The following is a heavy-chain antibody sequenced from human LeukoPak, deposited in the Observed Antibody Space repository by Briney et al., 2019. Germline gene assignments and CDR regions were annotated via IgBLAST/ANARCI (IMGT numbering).Heavy chain of an antibody. J-gene: IGHJ4*02. CDR1: GFTFSRYN. Sequence: GGSLRLSCAASGFTFSRYNMKWVRQAPGKGLEWVSSISRTSSYIYYADSVKGRLTISRDNAQNSLYLPMNSLRVEDTAVYYCARVLETDCSGGSCYSGLDHWGQGTLVTVSS. CDR2: ISRTSSYI. D-gene: IGHD2-15*01. V-gene: IGHV3-21*01. CDR3: ARVLETDCSGGSCYSGLDH.